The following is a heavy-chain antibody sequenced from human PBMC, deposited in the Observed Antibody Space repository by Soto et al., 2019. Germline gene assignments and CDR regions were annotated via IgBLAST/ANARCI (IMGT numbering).Heavy chain of an antibody. CDR3: ARGSSGYDSRSYYFDY. CDR2: IYSGGST. J-gene: IGHJ4*02. D-gene: IGHD5-12*01. V-gene: IGHV3-53*02. Sequence: EVQLVETGGGLIQPGGSLRLSCAASGFTVSSNYMSWVRQAPGKGLEWVSVIYSGGSTYYADSVKGRFTISRDNSKNTLYLQMNSLRAEDTAVYYCARGSSGYDSRSYYFDYWGQGTLVTVSS. CDR1: GFTVSSNY.